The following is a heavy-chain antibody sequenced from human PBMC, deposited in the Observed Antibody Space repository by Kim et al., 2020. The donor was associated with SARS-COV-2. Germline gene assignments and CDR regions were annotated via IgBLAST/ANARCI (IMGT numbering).Heavy chain of an antibody. CDR1: GYSFTSYW. D-gene: IGHD3-22*01. Sequence: GESLKISCKGSGYSFTSYWIGWVRQMPGKGLEWMGIIYPGDSDTRYSPSFQGQVTISANKSISTAYLQWSSLKASDTAMYYCAITYYYDSSVLPYAFDIWGQGTMVTVSS. CDR2: IYPGDSDT. V-gene: IGHV5-51*01. CDR3: AITYYYDSSVLPYAFDI. J-gene: IGHJ3*02.